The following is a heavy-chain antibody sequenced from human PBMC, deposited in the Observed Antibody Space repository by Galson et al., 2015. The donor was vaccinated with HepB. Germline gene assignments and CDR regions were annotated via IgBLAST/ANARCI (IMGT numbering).Heavy chain of an antibody. J-gene: IGHJ3*02. D-gene: IGHD2-15*01. CDR3: ARDPLEVVVVAATFGDAFDI. CDR2: ISAYNGNT. CDR1: GYTFTSYG. V-gene: IGHV1-18*01. Sequence: SVKVSCKASGYTFTSYGISWVRQAPGQGLEWMGWISAYNGNTNYAQKLQGRVTMTTDTSTSTAYMELRSLRSDDTAVYYCARDPLEVVVVAATFGDAFDIWGQGTMVTVSS.